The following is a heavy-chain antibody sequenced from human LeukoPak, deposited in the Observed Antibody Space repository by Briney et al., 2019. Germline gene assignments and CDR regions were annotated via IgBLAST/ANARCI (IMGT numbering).Heavy chain of an antibody. CDR3: ARDSDSSGYPQYYFDY. V-gene: IGHV1-69*13. CDR2: IIPIFGTA. J-gene: IGHJ4*02. CDR1: GYTFTSYG. Sequence: GASVKVSCKASGYTFTSYGISWVRQAPGQGLEWMGGIIPIFGTANYAQKFQGRVTITADESTSTAYMELSSLRSEDTAVYYCARDSDSSGYPQYYFDYWGQGTLVTVSS. D-gene: IGHD3-22*01.